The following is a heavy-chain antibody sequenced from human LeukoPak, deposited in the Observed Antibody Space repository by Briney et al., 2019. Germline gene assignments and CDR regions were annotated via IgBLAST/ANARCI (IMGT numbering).Heavy chain of an antibody. CDR2: IYPGDSDT. J-gene: IGHJ6*02. V-gene: IGHV5-51*01. CDR1: GYSFTSYW. D-gene: IGHD6-19*01. CDR3: ARMQWLTYYRYYGMDV. Sequence: GESLKISCKGSGYSFTSYWIGWVRQMPGKGLEWMGIIYPGDSDTRYSPSFQGQVTISADRSISTAYLQWSSLKASDTAMYYCARMQWLTYYRYYGMDVWGQGTTVTVSS.